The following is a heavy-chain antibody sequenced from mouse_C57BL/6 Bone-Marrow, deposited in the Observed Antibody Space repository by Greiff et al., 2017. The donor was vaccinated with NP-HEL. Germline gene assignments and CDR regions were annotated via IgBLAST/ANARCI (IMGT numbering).Heavy chain of an antibody. CDR1: GYTFTDYN. D-gene: IGHD4-1*01. CDR2: INPNNGGT. J-gene: IGHJ2*01. CDR3: TVANWDYFDY. V-gene: IGHV1-22*01. Sequence: EVQLQQSGPELVKPGASVQMSCKASGYTFTDYNMHWVKQSHGKSLEWIGYINPNNGGTSYNQKFKGKATLTVNKSSSTAYMELRSLTSEDSAVYYCTVANWDYFDYWGQGTTLTVSS.